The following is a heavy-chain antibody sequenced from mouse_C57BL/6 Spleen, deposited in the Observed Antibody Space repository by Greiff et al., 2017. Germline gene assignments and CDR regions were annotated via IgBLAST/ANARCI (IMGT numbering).Heavy chain of an antibody. D-gene: IGHD2-3*01. V-gene: IGHV14-4*01. CDR1: GFNIKDDY. Sequence: EVQLQQSGAELVRPGASVKLSCTASGFNIKDDYMHWVKQRPEQGLEWIGWIDPENGDTEYASKFQGKATITADTSSNTAYLQLSSLTSEDTAVYYCTSLYDGTEGGFAYWGQGTLVTVSA. CDR3: TSLYDGTEGGFAY. J-gene: IGHJ3*01. CDR2: IDPENGDT.